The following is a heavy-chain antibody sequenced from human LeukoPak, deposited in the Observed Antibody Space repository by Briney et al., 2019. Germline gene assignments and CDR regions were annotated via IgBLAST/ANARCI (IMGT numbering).Heavy chain of an antibody. CDR2: VSSSSSYI. Sequence: GGSLRLSCAASGFTFSGSAMHWVRQASGKGLEWFSFVSSSSSYIYYAGSVKGRFTISRDNAKDSLYLQMDSLRAEDTAVYYCAKDRLAVAGPNWFDPWGQGTLVTVSS. CDR3: AKDRLAVAGPNWFDP. CDR1: GFTFSGSA. D-gene: IGHD6-19*01. J-gene: IGHJ5*02. V-gene: IGHV3-21*01.